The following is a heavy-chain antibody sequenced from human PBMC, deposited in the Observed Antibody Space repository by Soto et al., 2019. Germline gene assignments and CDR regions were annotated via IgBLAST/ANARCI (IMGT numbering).Heavy chain of an antibody. Sequence: ASVKVSCKASGYTFTGYYMHWVRQATGQGLEWMGWINPYCGNINYAQMLQGRVTMTTDTSTSTAYMELRSLRSDDTAVYYCARDLKNLFTRDFWSGYSLEPAYGMDVWGQGTTVTVSS. V-gene: IGHV1-18*04. D-gene: IGHD3-3*01. CDR3: ARDLKNLFTRDFWSGYSLEPAYGMDV. CDR2: INPYCGNI. J-gene: IGHJ6*02. CDR1: GYTFTGYY.